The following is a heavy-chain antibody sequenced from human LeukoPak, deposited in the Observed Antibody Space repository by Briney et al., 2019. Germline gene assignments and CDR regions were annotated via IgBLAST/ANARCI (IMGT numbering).Heavy chain of an antibody. J-gene: IGHJ3*02. CDR3: AKDWKEGATIEGDGFDN. Sequence: GGSLRLSCAASGFTFSSYAMSWVRQAPGKGLEWVSAISAKGTGIYYADSVKGWFTISRDNSKNTLYLQMNSLRAEDTAEYYCAKDWKEGATIEGDGFDNWGQGTTVTVSS. V-gene: IGHV3-23*01. CDR1: GFTFSSYA. D-gene: IGHD1-26*01. CDR2: ISAKGTGI.